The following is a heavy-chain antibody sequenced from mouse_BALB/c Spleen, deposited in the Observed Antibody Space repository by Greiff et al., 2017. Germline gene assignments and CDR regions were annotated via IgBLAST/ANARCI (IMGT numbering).Heavy chain of an antibody. CDR3: TREYDGFAD. D-gene: IGHD2-14*01. V-gene: IGHV1S22*01. Sequence: LQQPGSELVRPGASVKLSCKASGYTFTSYWMHWVKQRHGQGLEWIGNIYPGSGSTNYDEKFKSKGTLTVDTSSSTAYMHLSSLTSEDSAVYYCTREYDGFADWGQGTLVTVSA. CDR2: IYPGSGST. J-gene: IGHJ3*01. CDR1: GYTFTSYW.